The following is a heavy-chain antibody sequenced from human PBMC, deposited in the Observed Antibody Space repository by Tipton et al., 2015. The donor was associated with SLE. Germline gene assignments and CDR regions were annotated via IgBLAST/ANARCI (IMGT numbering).Heavy chain of an antibody. Sequence: SLRLSCAASGFTFRSYGMAWVRQAPGKGLEWVSGISGSGNSQYYGDSVKGRFTISRDNSKNTLYLQMNSLRVEDSAIYYCAKDRYCGGGTCFASYFDSWGQGVLVAVSS. D-gene: IGHD2-15*01. J-gene: IGHJ4*02. CDR2: ISGSGNSQ. V-gene: IGHV3-23*01. CDR3: AKDRYCGGGTCFASYFDS. CDR1: GFTFRSYG.